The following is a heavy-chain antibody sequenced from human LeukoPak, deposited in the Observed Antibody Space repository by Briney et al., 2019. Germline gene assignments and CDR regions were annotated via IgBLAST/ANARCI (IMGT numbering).Heavy chain of an antibody. CDR3: ANSVVG. CDR2: IGATTGNT. D-gene: IGHD2-15*01. V-gene: IGHV3-23*01. CDR1: GFTIRSYG. Sequence: GGSLRLSCAASGFTIRSYGMSWVRQAPGKGLEWVSGIGATTGNTYYAASVKGRVTISRDTSKNTLYLQMNSLRAEDTATYYCANSVVGWGQGTLVTVSS. J-gene: IGHJ4*02.